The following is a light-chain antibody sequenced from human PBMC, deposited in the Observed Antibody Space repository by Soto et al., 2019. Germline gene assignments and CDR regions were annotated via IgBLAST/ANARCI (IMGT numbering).Light chain of an antibody. Sequence: EIVLTQSPGTLSLSPGERATLSCRASQSVSSSYLAWYQQKPGQAPRLLIYGASSRATGIPDRFSGSGSGTDFNLTISRLEPEDFAVYYCQQYGSSLFTFGPWTKVDIK. V-gene: IGKV3-20*01. CDR1: QSVSSSY. CDR2: GAS. J-gene: IGKJ3*01. CDR3: QQYGSSLFT.